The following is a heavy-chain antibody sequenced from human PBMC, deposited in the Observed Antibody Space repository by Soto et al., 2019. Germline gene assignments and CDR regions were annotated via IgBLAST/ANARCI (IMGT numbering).Heavy chain of an antibody. D-gene: IGHD1-1*01. Sequence: SVKVSCKASGGTFSSYAISWVRQAPGQGVEWMGGIIPIFGTANYAQKFQGRVTITADESTSTAYMELSSLRSEDTAVYYCARSQGIQLEPFDYWGQGTLVTVSS. J-gene: IGHJ4*02. CDR3: ARSQGIQLEPFDY. CDR2: IIPIFGTA. CDR1: GGTFSSYA. V-gene: IGHV1-69*13.